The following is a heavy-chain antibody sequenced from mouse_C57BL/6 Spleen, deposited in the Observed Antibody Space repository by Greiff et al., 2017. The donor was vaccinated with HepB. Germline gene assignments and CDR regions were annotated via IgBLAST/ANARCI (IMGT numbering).Heavy chain of an antibody. Sequence: EVKLKESGPELVKPGASVKISCKASGYSFTDYNMNWVKQSNGKSLEWIGVINPNYGTTSYNQKFKGKATLTVDQSSSTAYMQLNSLTSEDSAVYYCAKTYYSNFWDYWGQGTSVTVSS. CDR3: AKTYYSNFWDY. D-gene: IGHD2-5*01. J-gene: IGHJ4*01. V-gene: IGHV1-39*01. CDR2: INPNYGTT. CDR1: GYSFTDYN.